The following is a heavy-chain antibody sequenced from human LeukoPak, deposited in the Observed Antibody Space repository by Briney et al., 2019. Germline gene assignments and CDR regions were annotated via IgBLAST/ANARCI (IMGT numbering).Heavy chain of an antibody. D-gene: IGHD2-2*01. Sequence: GASVKISCKASGYTFTGYYMHWVRQAPGQGLEWMGWINPSSGGSNYAQKFQGRVTLTRDTSISTAYMELSRLRSDDTAVYYCARRYCSSTSCYPYFDYWGQGTLVTVSS. V-gene: IGHV1-2*02. CDR3: ARRYCSSTSCYPYFDY. J-gene: IGHJ4*02. CDR1: GYTFTGYY. CDR2: INPSSGGS.